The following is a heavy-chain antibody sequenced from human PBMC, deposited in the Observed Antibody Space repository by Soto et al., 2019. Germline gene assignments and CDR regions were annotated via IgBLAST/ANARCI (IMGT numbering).Heavy chain of an antibody. Sequence: QVQLVQSGAEVKKPGASVKVSCKASGYTFTDYGISWVRQAPGQGLEWMGWISGYTGNTDYAQSFQCRVTMTTDTSTSTAYMALRSLRSDDTAVFFCAGDSGILGVCAYFFDYWGQGTLVTVSS. CDR1: GYTFTDYG. V-gene: IGHV1-18*01. J-gene: IGHJ4*02. CDR3: AGDSGILGVCAYFFDY. D-gene: IGHD2-21*01. CDR2: ISGYTGNT.